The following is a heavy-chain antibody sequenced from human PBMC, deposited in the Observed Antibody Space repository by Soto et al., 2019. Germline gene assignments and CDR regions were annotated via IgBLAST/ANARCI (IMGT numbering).Heavy chain of an antibody. J-gene: IGHJ4*02. CDR3: ARSPRSSPYFDY. Sequence: PGESLKISCQCSGYTFSNFWIGWVRQLPGRGLEWMGIIYPGDQETRYSTSFHGKVTISADKSINTAYLQWKSLEASDTAFYFCARSPRSSPYFDYWGKGALVTVSS. CDR2: IYPGDQET. V-gene: IGHV5-51*01. CDR1: GYTFSNFW. D-gene: IGHD6-13*01.